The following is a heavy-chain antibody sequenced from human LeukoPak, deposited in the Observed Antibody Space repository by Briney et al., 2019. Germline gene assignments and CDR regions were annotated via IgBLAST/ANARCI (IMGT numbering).Heavy chain of an antibody. D-gene: IGHD3-10*01. CDR1: GFAFSTYA. CDR3: AKNYYGSGSYYLYFDY. CDR2: IGGSGDST. Sequence: GGSLRLSCVASGFAFSTYAISWVRRAPGKGLEWVSVIGGSGDSTYYADSVKGRFTISRDNSKNTLYLQMNSLRAEDTAVYYCAKNYYGSGSYYLYFDYWGQGNLVTVSS. V-gene: IGHV3-23*01. J-gene: IGHJ4*02.